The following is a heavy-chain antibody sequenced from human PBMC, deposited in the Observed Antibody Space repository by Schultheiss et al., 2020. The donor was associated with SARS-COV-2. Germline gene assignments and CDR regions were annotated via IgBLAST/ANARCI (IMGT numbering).Heavy chain of an antibody. J-gene: IGHJ5*02. D-gene: IGHD2-2*02. Sequence: SQTLSLTCTVSGGSISSSSYYWGWIRQPPGKGLEWIGSIYYSGSTYYNPSLKSRVTISVDTSKNQFSLKLSSVTAADTAVYYCARVRSYCSSTSCYKYKKNERLFDPWGQGTLVTVSS. CDR1: GGSISSSSYY. V-gene: IGHV4-39*07. CDR3: ARVRSYCSSTSCYKYKKNERLFDP. CDR2: IYYSGST.